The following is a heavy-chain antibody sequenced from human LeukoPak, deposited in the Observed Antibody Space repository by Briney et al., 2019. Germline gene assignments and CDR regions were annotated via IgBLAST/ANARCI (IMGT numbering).Heavy chain of an antibody. Sequence: ASVKVSCKASGYTFTSYGISWVRQAPGQGLEWMGWINPNSGGTNYAQKFQGRVTMTRDTSISTAYMELSRLRSDDTAVYYCARSCSSTSCYTLAWNFDIWGQGTMVTVSS. CDR3: ARSCSSTSCYTLAWNFDI. CDR2: INPNSGGT. J-gene: IGHJ3*02. CDR1: GYTFTSYG. D-gene: IGHD2-2*02. V-gene: IGHV1-2*02.